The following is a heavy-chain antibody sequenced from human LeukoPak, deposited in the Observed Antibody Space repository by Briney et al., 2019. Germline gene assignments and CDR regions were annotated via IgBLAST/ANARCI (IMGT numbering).Heavy chain of an antibody. CDR2: TNPNSGGT. CDR1: GYTFTGYY. Sequence: VASMKVSCKTSGYTFTGYYIHWVRQAPGQGLEWMGWTNPNSGGTKYPQKFQGRVTMTRDTSTSTAYMELSRLRSDDTAVYFCARDRKYSSNWFPDYHYYGVDVWGQGTTVSVSS. J-gene: IGHJ6*02. D-gene: IGHD6-13*01. CDR3: ARDRKYSSNWFPDYHYYGVDV. V-gene: IGHV1-2*02.